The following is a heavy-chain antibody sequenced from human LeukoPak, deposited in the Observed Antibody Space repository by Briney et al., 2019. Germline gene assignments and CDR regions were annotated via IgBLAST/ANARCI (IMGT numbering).Heavy chain of an antibody. J-gene: IGHJ5*02. Sequence: GASVTVSCKASGYTFTSYGISWVRQAPGQGIEWMGWISAYNGNTNYAQKLQGRGTMTTDTSTSTAYMELRSLRPDDTAVYYCARHYGDYSVVDPWGQGTLVTVSS. V-gene: IGHV1-18*01. CDR3: ARHYGDYSVVDP. CDR1: GYTFTSYG. D-gene: IGHD4-17*01. CDR2: ISAYNGNT.